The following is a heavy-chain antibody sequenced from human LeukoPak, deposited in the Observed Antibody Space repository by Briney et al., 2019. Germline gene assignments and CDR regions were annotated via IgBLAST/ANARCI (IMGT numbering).Heavy chain of an antibody. Sequence: SVKVSCKASGGTFSSYAISWVRQAPGQGLEWMGGIIPIFGTANYAQKFQGRVTITADESTSTAYMELSSLRSEDTAVYYCARPGVAAAGTGFDYWGQGTLVTVSS. D-gene: IGHD6-13*01. V-gene: IGHV1-69*13. CDR3: ARPGVAAAGTGFDY. CDR1: GGTFSSYA. CDR2: IIPIFGTA. J-gene: IGHJ4*02.